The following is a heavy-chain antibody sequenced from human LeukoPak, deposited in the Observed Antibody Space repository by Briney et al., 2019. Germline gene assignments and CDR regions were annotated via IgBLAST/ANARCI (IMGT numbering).Heavy chain of an antibody. J-gene: IGHJ6*02. Sequence: GESLRLSCAASGVNVNTNYMSWVRQAPGKGLEWVSVIYGTGNIYYPDSVKGRFTITRHIPRNTFYLQMNSLRPDDTAVYYCARGGGGRLSYYYAMDVWGQGTTVTVSS. CDR1: GVNVNTNY. CDR2: IYGTGNI. D-gene: IGHD2-15*01. CDR3: ARGGGGRLSYYYAMDV. V-gene: IGHV3-53*04.